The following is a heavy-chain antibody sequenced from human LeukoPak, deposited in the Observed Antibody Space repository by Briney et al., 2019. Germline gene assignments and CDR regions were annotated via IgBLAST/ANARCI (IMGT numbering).Heavy chain of an antibody. CDR2: ISSSSSYI. CDR1: GFTVSRNY. D-gene: IGHD3-22*01. CDR3: ARGPYYYDSSGSHHLDI. V-gene: IGHV3-21*01. J-gene: IGHJ3*02. Sequence: GGSLRLSCAASGFTVSRNYMSWVRQAPGKGLEWVSSISSSSSYIYYADSVKGRFTISRDNAKNSLYLQMNSLRAEDTAVYYCARGPYYYDSSGSHHLDIWGQGTMVTVSS.